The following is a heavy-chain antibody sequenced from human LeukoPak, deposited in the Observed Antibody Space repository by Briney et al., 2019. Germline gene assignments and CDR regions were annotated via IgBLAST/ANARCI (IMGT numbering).Heavy chain of an antibody. CDR2: IYSGGST. CDR1: GFTVSSNY. CDR3: ASQTYYYGSGSQAEVFDY. V-gene: IGHV3-53*01. D-gene: IGHD3-10*01. Sequence: GGPLRLSCAASGFTVSSNYMSWVRQAPGKGLEWVSVIYSGGSTYYADSVKGRFTISRDNSKNTLYLRMNSLRAEDTAVYYCASQTYYYGSGSQAEVFDYWGQGTLVTVSS. J-gene: IGHJ4*02.